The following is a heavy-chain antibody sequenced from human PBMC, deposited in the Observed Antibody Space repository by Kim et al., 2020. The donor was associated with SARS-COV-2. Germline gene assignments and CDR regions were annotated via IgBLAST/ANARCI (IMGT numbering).Heavy chain of an antibody. Sequence: GESLKISCKGSGYSFTSYWISWVRQMPGKGLEWMGRIDPSDSYTNYSPSFHGHVTISADKSISTAYLQWSSLKASDTAMYYCARVGGSYWGYYYGMDVWGQGTTVTVFS. D-gene: IGHD1-26*01. CDR1: GYSFTSYW. CDR3: ARVGGSYWGYYYGMDV. V-gene: IGHV5-10-1*01. J-gene: IGHJ6*02. CDR2: IDPSDSYT.